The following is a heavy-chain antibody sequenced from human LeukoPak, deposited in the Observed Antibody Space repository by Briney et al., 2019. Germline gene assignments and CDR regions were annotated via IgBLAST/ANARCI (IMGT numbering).Heavy chain of an antibody. Sequence: QAGGSLRLSCAASGFTFSSYEMNWVRQAPGKGLEWVSYISSSGSTIYYADSVKGRFTISRDNAKNSLYLQMNSLRAEDTAVYYCARDPLRFLEWHVWGKGTTVTVSS. CDR3: ARDPLRFLEWHV. CDR2: ISSSGSTI. D-gene: IGHD3-3*01. J-gene: IGHJ6*04. CDR1: GFTFSSYE. V-gene: IGHV3-48*03.